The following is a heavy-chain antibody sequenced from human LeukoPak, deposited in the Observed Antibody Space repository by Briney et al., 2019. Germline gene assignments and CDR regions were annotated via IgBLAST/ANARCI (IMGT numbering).Heavy chain of an antibody. J-gene: IGHJ4*02. D-gene: IGHD2-21*02. V-gene: IGHV3-43*02. Sequence: GGSLRLSCAASGFSFAYYAVHWVRQAPGEGLEWVSLITANSDSTYYADSVKGRFTISRDNSKNSLSLQMNSLRTEDTALYYCAKDIEAGTAGFSFDYWGQGTLVAVSS. CDR1: GFSFAYYA. CDR3: AKDIEAGTAGFSFDY. CDR2: ITANSDST.